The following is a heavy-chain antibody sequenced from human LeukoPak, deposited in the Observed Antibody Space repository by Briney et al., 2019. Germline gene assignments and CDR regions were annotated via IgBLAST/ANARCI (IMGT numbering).Heavy chain of an antibody. CDR2: IYTSGST. J-gene: IGHJ4*02. D-gene: IGHD3-22*01. V-gene: IGHV4-4*07. CDR3: ARGHRISGYYSY. Sequence: SETLSLTCTVSGGSISSYYWSWIRQPAGKGLEWIGRIYTSGSTNYNPSLKSRVTISVDTSKNQFSLKLSSVTAADTTVYYCARGHRISGYYSYWGQGTLVTVSS. CDR1: GGSISSYY.